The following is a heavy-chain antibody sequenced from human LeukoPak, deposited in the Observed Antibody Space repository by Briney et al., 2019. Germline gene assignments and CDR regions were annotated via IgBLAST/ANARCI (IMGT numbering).Heavy chain of an antibody. V-gene: IGHV3-21*01. CDR2: ISSNSSYI. D-gene: IGHD4-17*01. CDR1: GFTFSSYS. J-gene: IGHJ4*02. CDR3: ARGYGAFDY. Sequence: PGGSQRLSCAASGFTFSSYSMNWVRQAPGKGLEWVSPISSNSSYIYYADSVKGRFTISRDNAKNSLYLQMNSLRAEDTAVYYCARGYGAFDYWGQGTLVTVSS.